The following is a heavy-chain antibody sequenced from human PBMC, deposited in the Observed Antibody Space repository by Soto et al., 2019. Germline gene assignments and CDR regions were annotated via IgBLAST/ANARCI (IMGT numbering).Heavy chain of an antibody. CDR2: IIPIFGTA. CDR3: ARWYCGGDCLIDY. V-gene: IGHV1-69*13. CDR1: GGTFSSYA. D-gene: IGHD2-21*01. J-gene: IGHJ4*02. Sequence: SVKVSFKASGGTFSSYAISWVRQAPGQGLEWMGGIIPIFGTANYAQKFQGRVTITADESTSTAYMKLSSLRSEDTAVYYCARWYCGGDCLIDYWGQGTLVTVSS.